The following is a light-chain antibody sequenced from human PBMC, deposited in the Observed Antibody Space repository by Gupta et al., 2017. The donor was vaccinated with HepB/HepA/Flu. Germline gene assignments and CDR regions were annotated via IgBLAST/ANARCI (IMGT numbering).Light chain of an antibody. Sequence: QSVLTQPPSVSEAPRQRVTISCSGSSSNIGNNAVNWYQQLPGKAPKLLIYYDDLLPSGVSDRLSGSKSGTSASLAISGLQSEDEADYYCAAWDDSLNGGVFGGGTKLTVL. CDR1: SSNIGNNA. V-gene: IGLV1-36*01. J-gene: IGLJ3*02. CDR3: AAWDDSLNGGV. CDR2: YDD.